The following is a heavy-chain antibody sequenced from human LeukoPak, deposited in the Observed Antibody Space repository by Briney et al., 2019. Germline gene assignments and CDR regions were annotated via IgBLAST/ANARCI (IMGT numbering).Heavy chain of an antibody. CDR2: ISGSGGST. V-gene: IGHV3-23*01. Sequence: GGSLRLSCAASGFTFSSYAMSWVRQAPGKGLEWVSAISGSGGSTYYADSVKGRFTISRDNSKNTLYLQMNSLRAEDTVVYYCAKLYARVTRYYFDYWGQGTLVTVSS. CDR3: AKLYARVTRYYFDY. J-gene: IGHJ4*02. CDR1: GFTFSSYA. D-gene: IGHD4-23*01.